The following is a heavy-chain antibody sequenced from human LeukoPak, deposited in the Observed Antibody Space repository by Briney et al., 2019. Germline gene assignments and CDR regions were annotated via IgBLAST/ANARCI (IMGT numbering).Heavy chain of an antibody. V-gene: IGHV3-23*01. J-gene: IGHJ4*02. D-gene: IGHD3-10*01. Sequence: GGSLRLSCAASGFTFSSYTMNWVRQAPGKGLEWVSAISGIGVGTYYADSVKGRFTISRDNSWNTLYLQMSSLRAEDTAVYYCAMGGITMVRGTSVGEYYFDYWGQGTLVTVSS. CDR2: ISGIGVGT. CDR3: AMGGITMVRGTSVGEYYFDY. CDR1: GFTFSSYT.